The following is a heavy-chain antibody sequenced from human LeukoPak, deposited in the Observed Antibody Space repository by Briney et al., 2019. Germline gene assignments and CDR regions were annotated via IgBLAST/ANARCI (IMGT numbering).Heavy chain of an antibody. CDR1: GGTFSSYA. V-gene: IGHV1-69*05. D-gene: IGHD6-6*01. J-gene: IGHJ6*03. CDR3: ASRGLGLGGPSSSSTHLLFMDV. Sequence: ASVKVSCKASGGTFSSYAISWVRQAPGQGLEWMGGIIPIFGTANYAQKFQGRVTITTDESTSTAYMELSSLRSEDTAVYYCASRGLGLGGPSSSSTHLLFMDVWGKGTTVTVSS. CDR2: IIPIFGTA.